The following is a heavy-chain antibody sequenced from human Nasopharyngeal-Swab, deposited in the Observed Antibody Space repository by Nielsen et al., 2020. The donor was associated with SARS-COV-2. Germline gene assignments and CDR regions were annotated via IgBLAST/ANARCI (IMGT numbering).Heavy chain of an antibody. CDR1: GFTFSSYS. CDR2: ISSSSSYI. J-gene: IGHJ4*02. V-gene: IGHV3-21*04. CDR3: ARGDYFDY. Sequence: GESLKISCAASGFTFSSYSMNWVRQAPGKGLEWVSSISSSSSYIYYADSVKGRFTISRDNSKNTLYLQMNSLRAEDTAVYYCARGDYFDYWGQGTLVTVSS.